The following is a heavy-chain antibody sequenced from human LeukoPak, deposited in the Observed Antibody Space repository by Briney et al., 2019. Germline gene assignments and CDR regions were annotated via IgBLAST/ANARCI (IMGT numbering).Heavy chain of an antibody. CDR3: AKGNRGGYDSFDH. V-gene: IGHV3-30*02. CDR2: ITYDGSNK. Sequence: GGSLTLSCAASGFTFRSSGMHWVRQAPGKGLEWVAFITYDGSNKFHGDSVKGRFTISRDNSKNTLYLQMNSLRADDTAVYCCAKGNRGGYDSFDHWGQGTLVTVSS. D-gene: IGHD5-12*01. CDR1: GFTFRSSG. J-gene: IGHJ4*02.